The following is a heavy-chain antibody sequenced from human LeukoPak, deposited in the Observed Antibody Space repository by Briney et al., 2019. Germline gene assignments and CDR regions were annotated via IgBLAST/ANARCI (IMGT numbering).Heavy chain of an antibody. CDR3: ARVGWSGYHFDY. D-gene: IGHD3-3*01. CDR2: ISISDGRT. J-gene: IGHJ4*02. Sequence: GGSLRLSCAVSEFIFNNYAMAWVRQAPGKGPEWVSTISISDGRTWYADSVQGRFTTSRDNSKNSLYLQMNSLRAEDTAVYFCARVGWSGYHFDYWGQGTLVTVSS. V-gene: IGHV3-23*01. CDR1: EFIFNNYA.